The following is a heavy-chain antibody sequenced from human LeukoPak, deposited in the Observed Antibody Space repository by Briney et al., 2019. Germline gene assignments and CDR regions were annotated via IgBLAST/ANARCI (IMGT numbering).Heavy chain of an antibody. CDR3: AREGYCSSTSCYWQGTRL. D-gene: IGHD2-2*01. V-gene: IGHV4-39*07. CDR2: IYYSGST. Sequence: SETLSLTWTVSGGSISSSTYYWGWIRRPPGKGLEWIASIYYSGSTYYNSSLKSRVTISVDTSKNQFSLKLNSVTAADTAVYYCAREGYCSSTSCYWQGTRLWGKGTTVTVSS. CDR1: GGSISSSTYY. J-gene: IGHJ6*04.